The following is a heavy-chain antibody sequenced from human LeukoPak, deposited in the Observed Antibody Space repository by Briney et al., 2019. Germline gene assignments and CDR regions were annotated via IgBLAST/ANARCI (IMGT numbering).Heavy chain of an antibody. D-gene: IGHD6-19*01. J-gene: IGHJ4*02. CDR1: GFTFSSYA. Sequence: GGSLRLSCAASGFTFSSYAMSWVRQAPGKGLEWVSAISGSGGSTYYADSVKGRFTISRDNSKNTLYLQMNSLRAEDTAVYHCAKSYSSGWNYFDYWGQGTLVTVSS. V-gene: IGHV3-23*01. CDR3: AKSYSSGWNYFDY. CDR2: ISGSGGST.